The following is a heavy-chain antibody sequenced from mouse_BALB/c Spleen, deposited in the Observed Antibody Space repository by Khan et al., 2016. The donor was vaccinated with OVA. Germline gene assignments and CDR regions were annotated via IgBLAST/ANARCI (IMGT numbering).Heavy chain of an antibody. V-gene: IGHV5-9-3*01. CDR3: ARHNYGPFAY. Sequence: EVELVESGGDLVKPGGSLKLSCSASGFTFSTYAMSWVRQTPEKRLEWVATISSGGDNIFYPDSVTGRFTISRDNAKNTLYLQMSSLRSEDTAMYYCARHNYGPFAYWGQGTLVTVSA. CDR2: ISSGGDNI. J-gene: IGHJ3*01. D-gene: IGHD1-1*01. CDR1: GFTFSTYA.